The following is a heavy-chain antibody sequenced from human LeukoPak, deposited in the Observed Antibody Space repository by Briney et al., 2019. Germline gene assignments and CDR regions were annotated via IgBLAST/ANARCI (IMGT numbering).Heavy chain of an antibody. CDR2: ISSSGSGGNT. J-gene: IGHJ6*02. D-gene: IGHD3-22*01. CDR1: GVTLSNYA. V-gene: IGHV3-23*01. CDR3: AKELYDSSGYYHPTRLINYYYGMDV. Sequence: GGSLRLSCVASGVTLSNYAMSWARQAPGKGLEWVSGISSSGSGGNTYYADSVKGRFTISRDSSRNTLFLHMNTLRAEDTAVYYCAKELYDSSGYYHPTRLINYYYGMDVWGRGTTVTVSS.